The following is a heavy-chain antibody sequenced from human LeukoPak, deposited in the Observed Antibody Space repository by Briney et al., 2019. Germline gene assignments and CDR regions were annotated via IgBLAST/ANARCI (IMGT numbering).Heavy chain of an antibody. D-gene: IGHD1-7*01. J-gene: IGHJ5*02. CDR2: VSSDGSID. CDR1: GFTFRNYA. Sequence: GGSLRLSCAASGFTFRNYALHWVRQAPGKGLEWVAVVSSDGSIDYYADSVRGRFTVSRDNSKNTLYLQVNSLRVEDTAVYYCTREGMGTTFSAWFDPWGQGTLVTVPS. CDR3: TREGMGTTFSAWFDP. V-gene: IGHV3-30*04.